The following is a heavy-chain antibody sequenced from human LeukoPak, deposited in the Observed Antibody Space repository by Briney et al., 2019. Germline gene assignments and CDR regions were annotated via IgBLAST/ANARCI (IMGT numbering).Heavy chain of an antibody. D-gene: IGHD1-1*01. V-gene: IGHV1-2*02. CDR1: GYTFTGYY. CDR3: ARERTTERFDY. Sequence: ASVTVSCTASGYTFTGYYMHWVRQAPGQGLEWMGWINPNSGGTNYAQKFQGRVTMTRDTSISTAYMDLSRLRSDDTAVYYCARERTTERFDYWGQGTLVTVSS. J-gene: IGHJ4*02. CDR2: INPNSGGT.